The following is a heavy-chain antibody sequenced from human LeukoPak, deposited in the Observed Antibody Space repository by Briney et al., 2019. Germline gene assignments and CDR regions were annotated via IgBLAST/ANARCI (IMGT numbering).Heavy chain of an antibody. CDR3: ARGVRWLQLSYFDY. J-gene: IGHJ4*02. D-gene: IGHD5-24*01. CDR2: IYYSGST. Sequence: SQTLSLTCPVSSGSISSGVYYWSWIRQHPGKGLEWIGYIYYSGSTYYNPSLKSRVTISVDTSKNQFSLRLSSVTAADTAVYYCARGVRWLQLSYFDYWGQGTLVTVSS. CDR1: SGSISSGVYY. V-gene: IGHV4-31*03.